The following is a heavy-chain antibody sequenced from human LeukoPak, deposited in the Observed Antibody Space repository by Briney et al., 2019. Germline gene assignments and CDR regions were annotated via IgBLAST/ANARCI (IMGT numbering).Heavy chain of an antibody. D-gene: IGHD3-10*01. V-gene: IGHV3-30*04. CDR1: GLTFSSYA. CDR2: ISYDGSNK. J-gene: IGHJ6*02. CDR3: ARGGSGSHSTFMGMDV. Sequence: GGTLRLSCEASGLTFSSYAIHWVRQAPGKGLEWVAVISYDGSNKYYADSVRGRFTISRDNSKNTLYLQMNSLRAEDTAVYYCARGGSGSHSTFMGMDVWGQGTTVTVSS.